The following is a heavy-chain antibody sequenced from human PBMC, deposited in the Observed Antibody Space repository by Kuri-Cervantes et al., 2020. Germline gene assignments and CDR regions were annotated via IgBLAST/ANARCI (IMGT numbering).Heavy chain of an antibody. D-gene: IGHD3-9*01. CDR3: ARGYYDILTGLPPHFDY. CDR2: ISAYNGNT. J-gene: IGHJ4*02. CDR1: GYTFTSYG. V-gene: IGHV1-18*01. Sequence: ASVKVSCKASGYTFTSYGISWVRQAPGQGLEWMGWISAYNGNTNYAQKLQGRVTMTTDTSTSTAYMELRSLRSDDTAVYYCARGYYDILTGLPPHFDYWGQGTLVTVSS.